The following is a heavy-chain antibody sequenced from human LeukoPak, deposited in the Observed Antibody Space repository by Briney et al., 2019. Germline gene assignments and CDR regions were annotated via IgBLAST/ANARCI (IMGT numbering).Heavy chain of an antibody. Sequence: GGSLRLSCAASGITFGDHYMDWVRQAPGKGLEWVGRIRNKANSYTTEYAASVKGRFTISRDDSKSSLYLQMNSLKTEDTAVYYCARDGRSYGGWFDIWGQGTMVTVSS. V-gene: IGHV3-72*01. D-gene: IGHD4-23*01. J-gene: IGHJ3*02. CDR1: GITFGDHY. CDR3: ARDGRSYGGWFDI. CDR2: IRNKANSYTT.